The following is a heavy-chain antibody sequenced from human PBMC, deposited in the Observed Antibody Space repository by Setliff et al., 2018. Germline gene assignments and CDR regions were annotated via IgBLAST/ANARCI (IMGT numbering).Heavy chain of an antibody. J-gene: IGHJ4*02. Sequence: GGSLRLSCEASGFTFSSYTMTWVRQAPGEGLEWVSGISARTGLTYYADSVKGRFTMSRDISRDDSKNSLYLQMYSLKSDDTAVYYCVRAVVIRGSKPLDSWGQGTLVTVSS. CDR2: ISARTGLT. CDR3: VRAVVIRGSKPLDS. V-gene: IGHV3-23*01. D-gene: IGHD3-10*01. CDR1: GFTFSSYT.